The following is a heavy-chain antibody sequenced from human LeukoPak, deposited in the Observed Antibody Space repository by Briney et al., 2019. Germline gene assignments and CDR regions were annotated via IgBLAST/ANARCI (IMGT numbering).Heavy chain of an antibody. CDR1: GYTFTSYG. V-gene: IGHV1-18*01. D-gene: IGHD2-2*01. CDR3: ARGYCSSTSCFYYYYYGMDV. CDR2: ISAYNGNT. J-gene: IGHJ6*02. Sequence: ASVKVSCKASGYTFTSYGISWVRQAPGQGLEWMGWISAYNGNTNYAQKLQGRVTMTTDTSTSTAYMERRSLRSDDTAVYYCARGYCSSTSCFYYYYYGMDVWGQGTTVTVSS.